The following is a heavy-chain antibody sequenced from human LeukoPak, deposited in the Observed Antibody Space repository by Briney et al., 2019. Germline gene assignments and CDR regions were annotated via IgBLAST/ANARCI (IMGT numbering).Heavy chain of an antibody. Sequence: GGSLRLSCAASAFTFSSYAMSWVRQAPGKGLEWVSAISGSGGSTYYADSVKGRFTISRDNSKNTLYLQMNSLRAEDTAVYYCAKDIYGGNSGSYFDYWGQGTLVTVSS. CDR1: AFTFSSYA. D-gene: IGHD4-23*01. CDR2: ISGSGGST. V-gene: IGHV3-23*01. J-gene: IGHJ4*02. CDR3: AKDIYGGNSGSYFDY.